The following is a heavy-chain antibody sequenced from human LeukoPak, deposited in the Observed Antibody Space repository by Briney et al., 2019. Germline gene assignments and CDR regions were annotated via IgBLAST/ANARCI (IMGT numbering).Heavy chain of an antibody. D-gene: IGHD2-8*02. CDR2: ITPSVDTT. Sequence: ASVKVSCTASGYTFTNYLLHWVRQAPGQGLEWVGRITPSVDTTNYAQKFRDRVTMTRDTSTSTVYMELSSLRSEDTVVYHCVREESGGYFDYWGQGTLVTVSS. J-gene: IGHJ4*02. V-gene: IGHV1-46*01. CDR3: VREESGGYFDY. CDR1: GYTFTNYL.